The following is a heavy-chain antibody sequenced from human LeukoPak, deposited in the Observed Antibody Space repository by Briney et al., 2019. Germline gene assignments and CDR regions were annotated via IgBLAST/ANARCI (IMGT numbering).Heavy chain of an antibody. CDR3: ARAPAPTSYYYYYYMDV. Sequence: ASETLSLTCTVSGGSISSYYWSWIRQPPGKGLEWIGYIYYSGSTNYNPSLKSRVTISVDTSKNQFSLKLSSVTAADTAVYYCARAPAPTSYYYYYYMDVWGKGTTATVSS. CDR2: IYYSGST. D-gene: IGHD2-2*01. CDR1: GGSISSYY. J-gene: IGHJ6*03. V-gene: IGHV4-59*01.